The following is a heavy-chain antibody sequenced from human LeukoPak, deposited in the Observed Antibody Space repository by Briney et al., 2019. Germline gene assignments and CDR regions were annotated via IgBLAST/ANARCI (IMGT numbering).Heavy chain of an antibody. D-gene: IGHD1-26*01. J-gene: IGHJ4*02. V-gene: IGHV4-59*01. Sequence: SETLSLTCSVSTDSTNTYYWSWIRQPPGKGLEWIGYIYYRGSTNYNPSLKSRVTISVDTSKNQFSLKVRSVTAADTAVYYCARQWETPLFDYWGRGTLVTVSS. CDR2: IYYRGST. CDR1: TDSTNTYY. CDR3: ARQWETPLFDY.